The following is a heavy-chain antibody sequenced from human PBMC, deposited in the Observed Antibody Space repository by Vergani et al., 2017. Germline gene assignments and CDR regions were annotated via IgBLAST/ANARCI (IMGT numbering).Heavy chain of an antibody. CDR2: IYYSGST. Sequence: QVQLQESGPGLVKPSQTLSLTCTVSCGPISSGDYYWSWIRQPPGKGLEWIGYIYYSGSTYYNPSLKSRVTISVDTSKNQFSRKLSSVTAADTAVYYCARVRRDDSSGYYYYYGMDVWGQGTTVTVSS. CDR3: ARVRRDDSSGYYYYYGMDV. J-gene: IGHJ6*02. V-gene: IGHV4-30-4*01. D-gene: IGHD3-22*01. CDR1: CGPISSGDYY.